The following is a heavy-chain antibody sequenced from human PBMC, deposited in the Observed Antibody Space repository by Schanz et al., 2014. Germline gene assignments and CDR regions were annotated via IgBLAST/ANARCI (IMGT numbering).Heavy chain of an antibody. J-gene: IGHJ4*02. V-gene: IGHV3-23*03. CDR1: GFTFSSYA. CDR2: FVHPGGST. D-gene: IGHD3-22*01. Sequence: EVQLVESGGGLVQPGGSLRLSCAASGFTFSSYAMSWVRQAPGKGLEWVSFVHPGGSTYYPDSVKGRFTISRDNSKNTLCLQMNSLRVEDSAIYYCAKDISDTSGKDDYWGQGTLVTVSS. CDR3: AKDISDTSGKDDY.